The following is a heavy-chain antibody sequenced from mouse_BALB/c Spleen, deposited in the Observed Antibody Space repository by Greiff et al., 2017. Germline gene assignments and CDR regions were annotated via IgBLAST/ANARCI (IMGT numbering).Heavy chain of an antibody. CDR2: IWAGGST. V-gene: IGHV2-9*02. D-gene: IGHD2-2*01. Sequence: QVQLKQSGPGLVAPSQSLSITCTVSGFSLTSYGVHWVRQPPGKGLEWLGVIWAGGSTNYNSALMSRLSISKDNSKSQVFLKMNSLQTDDTAMYYCAREGGYDRYYAMDYWGQGTSVTVSS. J-gene: IGHJ4*01. CDR1: GFSLTSYG. CDR3: AREGGYDRYYAMDY.